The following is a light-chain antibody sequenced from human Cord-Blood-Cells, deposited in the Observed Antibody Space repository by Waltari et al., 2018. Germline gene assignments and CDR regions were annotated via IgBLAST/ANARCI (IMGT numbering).Light chain of an antibody. Sequence: QPVLTQPPSASASLGAPVTLTCTLSSGYSNYKVDWYQQRPGKGPRFVMRVGTGGIVGSKGEGIPDRFSVLGSGLNRYLTIKNIQEEDESDYHCGADHGSGSNFIVVFGGGTKLTVL. J-gene: IGLJ2*01. CDR1: SGYSNYK. CDR3: GADHGSGSNFIVV. V-gene: IGLV9-49*01. CDR2: VGTGGIVG.